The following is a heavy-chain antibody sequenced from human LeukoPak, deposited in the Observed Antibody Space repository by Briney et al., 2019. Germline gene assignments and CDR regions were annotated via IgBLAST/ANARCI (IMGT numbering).Heavy chain of an antibody. D-gene: IGHD3-9*01. CDR1: GGSFSGYY. J-gene: IGHJ3*02. Sequence: SETLSLTCAVYGGSFSGYYWSWIRQPPGKGLEWIGEINHSGSTNYNPSLKSRVTISVDTSKNQFSLKLSSVTAADTAVYYCARGTLRYFDWLSKVRDAFDIWGQGTMVTVSS. CDR3: ARGTLRYFDWLSKVRDAFDI. V-gene: IGHV4-34*01. CDR2: INHSGST.